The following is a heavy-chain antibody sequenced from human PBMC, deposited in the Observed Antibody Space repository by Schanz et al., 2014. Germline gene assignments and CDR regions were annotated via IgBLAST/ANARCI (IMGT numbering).Heavy chain of an antibody. CDR2: ITAYNGDT. CDR3: ARGGYSSGWYDRDIAHFDY. CDR1: GYTFTSHG. J-gene: IGHJ4*02. Sequence: QVQLMQSGAEMKKPGASVKVSCKASGYTFTSHGISWVRQAPGQGLEWMGWITAYNGDTNYALKLQGRVTMTTDTSTGTAYMELRSLRSDDTAVYYCARGGYSSGWYDRDIAHFDYWGQGTLVTVSS. V-gene: IGHV1-18*01. D-gene: IGHD6-19*01.